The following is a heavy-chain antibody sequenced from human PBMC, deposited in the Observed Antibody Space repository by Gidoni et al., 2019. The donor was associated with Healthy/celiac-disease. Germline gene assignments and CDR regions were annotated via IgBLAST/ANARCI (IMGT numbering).Heavy chain of an antibody. CDR3: AKDANYYDSSGYPDAFDI. Sequence: EVQLLESGGGLVQPGGSLRLSCAASGFTFSSYAMSWVRQAPGKGLEWVSAIRCSGGSTYYADSVKGRFTISRDNSKNTLYLQMNSLRAEDTAVYYCAKDANYYDSSGYPDAFDIWGQGTMVTVSS. CDR2: IRCSGGST. V-gene: IGHV3-23*01. CDR1: GFTFSSYA. J-gene: IGHJ3*02. D-gene: IGHD3-22*01.